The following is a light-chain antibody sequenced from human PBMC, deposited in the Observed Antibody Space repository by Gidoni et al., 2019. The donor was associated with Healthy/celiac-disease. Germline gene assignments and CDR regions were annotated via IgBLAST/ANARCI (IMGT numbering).Light chain of an antibody. CDR2: LNSDGSH. CDR1: SGHSSDA. J-gene: IGLJ1*01. CDR3: QTWGTGIHV. Sequence: QLVLTQSPSASASLGASVKLTCTLSSGHSSDAIAWYQQQPEKGPRYLMKLNSDGSHSKGDGIPDRFSGSSSGAERYLTISSLQSEDEADYYCQTWGTGIHVFGTGTKVTVL. V-gene: IGLV4-69*01.